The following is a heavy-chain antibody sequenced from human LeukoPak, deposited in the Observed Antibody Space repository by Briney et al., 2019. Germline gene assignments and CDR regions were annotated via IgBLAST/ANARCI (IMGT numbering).Heavy chain of an antibody. D-gene: IGHD3-22*01. V-gene: IGHV1-69*06. Sequence: SVKVSCRASGGTFSSYAISWVRQAPGQGLEWMGGIIPIFGTANYAQKFQGRVTITADKSTSTAYMELSSLRSEDTAVYYCALFYYDSSGYYYERSDYYYYMDVWGKGTTVTVSS. CDR2: IIPIFGTA. CDR1: GGTFSSYA. J-gene: IGHJ6*03. CDR3: ALFYYDSSGYYYERSDYYYYMDV.